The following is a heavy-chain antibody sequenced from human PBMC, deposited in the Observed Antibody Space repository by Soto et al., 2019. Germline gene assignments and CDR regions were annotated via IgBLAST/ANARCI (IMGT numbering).Heavy chain of an antibody. D-gene: IGHD3-3*01. V-gene: IGHV4-39*01. CDR3: DRHKGDFWSGYQRDSRFDP. J-gene: IGHJ5*02. CDR2: IYYSGST. CDR1: GGSISSISYY. Sequence: SETLSLTCTVSGGSISSISYYWGWIRQPPGKGLEWIGSIYYSGSTYYNPSLKSRVTISVDTSKNQFSLKLSSVTAADTAVYYCDRHKGDFWSGYQRDSRFDPWGQGNLVTVSS.